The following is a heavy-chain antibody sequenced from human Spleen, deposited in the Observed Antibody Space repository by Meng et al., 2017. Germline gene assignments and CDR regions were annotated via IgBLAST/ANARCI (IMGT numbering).Heavy chain of an antibody. CDR3: ATTSGYDLAAVDY. D-gene: IGHD5-12*01. Sequence: SETLSLTCTVSGGSISSSSYYWGWIRQPPGKGLEWIGSIYYSGSTYYNPSLKSRVTISADTAKKQLSLKLSSVTAEDTAVYYCATTSGYDLAAVDYWGQGTLVTVSS. V-gene: IGHV4-39*07. J-gene: IGHJ4*02. CDR2: IYYSGST. CDR1: GGSISSSSYY.